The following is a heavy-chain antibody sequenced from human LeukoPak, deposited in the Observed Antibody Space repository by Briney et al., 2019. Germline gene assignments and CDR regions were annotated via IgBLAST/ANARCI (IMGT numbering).Heavy chain of an antibody. Sequence: SETLSLTCTVSGGSISSYYWSWIRQPPGKGLEWIGYIYYSGSTNYNPSLKSRVTISVDTSKNQFSLTLSSVTAADTAVYYCARSNAKGGWFDPWGQGTLVTVSS. CDR1: GGSISSYY. J-gene: IGHJ5*02. V-gene: IGHV4-59*01. D-gene: IGHD3-16*01. CDR3: ARSNAKGGWFDP. CDR2: IYYSGST.